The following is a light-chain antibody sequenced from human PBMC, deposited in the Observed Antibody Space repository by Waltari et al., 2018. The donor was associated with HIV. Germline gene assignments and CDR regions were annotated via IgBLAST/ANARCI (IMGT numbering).Light chain of an antibody. V-gene: IGKV1-27*01. CDR3: QVYLSALSTT. CDR1: QDISSY. J-gene: IGKJ5*01. CDR2: GAS. Sequence: DIQMTQSPSSLSASVGDSVTITCRASQDISSYLAWYQHKPGKIPKLLIYGASTLHSGVPSRFIGSGSGAHFTLPINNLQPEDVGTYYCQVYLSALSTTFGQGTRLEIK.